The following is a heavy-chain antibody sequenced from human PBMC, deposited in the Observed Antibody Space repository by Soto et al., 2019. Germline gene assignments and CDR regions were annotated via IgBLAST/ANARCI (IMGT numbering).Heavy chain of an antibody. CDR1: GFTFSRFS. D-gene: IGHD3-10*02. Sequence: QVQLVESGGGVVQPGRSLTLSCAASGFTFSRFSMHWVRQAPGKGLAWVAVISYDGSNTHYAESVKGRFNISRDDSNNTVYLQMNNLIGEDSAVYYCARDHGMFLSYYYYGMDVWGQGTTVTVSS. CDR2: ISYDGSNT. V-gene: IGHV3-30-3*01. J-gene: IGHJ6*02. CDR3: ARDHGMFLSYYYYGMDV.